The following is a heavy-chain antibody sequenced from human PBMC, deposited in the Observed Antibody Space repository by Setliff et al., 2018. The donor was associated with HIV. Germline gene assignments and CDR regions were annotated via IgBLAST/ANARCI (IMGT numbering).Heavy chain of an antibody. CDR2: IYTSGTT. D-gene: IGHD2-8*02. CDR1: GVSISGHF. Sequence: SETLSLTCFVSGVSISGHFWGWIRQPPGKGLEWIGYIYTSGTTAYNPSLDSRVTISVDTSRDQFSLNLRSVTAADTALYFCARLIHTGLLYFDYWGLGMLVPVSS. J-gene: IGHJ4*02. CDR3: ARLIHTGLLYFDY. V-gene: IGHV4-4*09.